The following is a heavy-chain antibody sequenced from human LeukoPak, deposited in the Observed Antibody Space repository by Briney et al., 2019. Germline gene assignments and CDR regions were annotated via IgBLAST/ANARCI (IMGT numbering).Heavy chain of an antibody. D-gene: IGHD3-22*01. CDR2: ISSLSGTI. V-gene: IGHV3-48*01. J-gene: IGHJ4*02. CDR3: AKEGYYDSSGYYPSYYFDY. CDR1: GFTFSSYS. Sequence: GSLRLSCAASGFTFSSYSMNWVRQAPGEGLEWVSYISSLSGTIYYADSVKGRFTISRDNAKNSLYLQMDSLRAEDTAVYYCAKEGYYDSSGYYPSYYFDYWGQGTLVTVSS.